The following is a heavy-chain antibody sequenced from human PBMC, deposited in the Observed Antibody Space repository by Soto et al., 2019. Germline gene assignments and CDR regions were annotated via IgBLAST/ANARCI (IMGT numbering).Heavy chain of an antibody. CDR3: AFLGTYYFDNSDNYFDF. CDR1: GYTLTRYS. CDR2: LNAGNGNT. V-gene: IGHV1-3*05. D-gene: IGHD3-22*01. Sequence: QVQLVQSGAEEMKPGASVKVSCKASGYTLTRYSIHWVRQAPGQRLEWMGWLNAGNGNTKFSQKFQGRVTITRDTPESTAYMELRGLRSENTAVYFCAFLGTYYFDNSDNYFDFWGQGTLVTVSS. J-gene: IGHJ4*02.